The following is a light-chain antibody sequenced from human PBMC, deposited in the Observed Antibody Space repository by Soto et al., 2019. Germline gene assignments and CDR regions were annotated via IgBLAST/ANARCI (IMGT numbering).Light chain of an antibody. CDR3: CSYAGSPRYV. CDR2: DVS. Sequence: QSALTQPRSVSGSPGQSVTISCTGTSSDVGGYNYVSWYQQQPGKAPKVMIYDVSERPSGVPDRFSGSKSGNKASLTISGLQAEDEAEYCCCSYAGSPRYVLGTGTQLTVL. CDR1: SSDVGGYNY. V-gene: IGLV2-11*01. J-gene: IGLJ1*01.